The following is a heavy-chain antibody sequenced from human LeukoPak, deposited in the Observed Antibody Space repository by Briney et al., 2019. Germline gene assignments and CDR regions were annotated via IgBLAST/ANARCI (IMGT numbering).Heavy chain of an antibody. CDR1: GFTFSSYA. CDR2: ISGSGDTT. CDR3: AKDPSDYYDSSSYYYVH. D-gene: IGHD3-22*01. Sequence: GGSLRLSCAASGFTFSSYAMSWVRQAPGKGLEWVSVISGSGDTTYYADSVKGRFTISGDKSKSTLYLQMNSLRAEDTAVYYCAKDPSDYYDSSSYYYVHWGQGTLVTVSS. V-gene: IGHV3-23*01. J-gene: IGHJ4*02.